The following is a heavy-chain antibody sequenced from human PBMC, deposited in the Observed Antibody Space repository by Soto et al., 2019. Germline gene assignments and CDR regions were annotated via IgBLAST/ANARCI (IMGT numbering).Heavy chain of an antibody. D-gene: IGHD3-16*02. Sequence: SETLSLTCAVYGGSFSGYYWSWIRQPPGKGLEWIGEINHSGSTNYNPSLKSRVTISVDTSKSQFSLKLGSVTAADTAVYYCARGRGGMITFGGVIVRGSWFDPWGQGTLVTVSS. CDR1: GGSFSGYY. CDR3: ARGRGGMITFGGVIVRGSWFDP. CDR2: INHSGST. J-gene: IGHJ5*02. V-gene: IGHV4-34*01.